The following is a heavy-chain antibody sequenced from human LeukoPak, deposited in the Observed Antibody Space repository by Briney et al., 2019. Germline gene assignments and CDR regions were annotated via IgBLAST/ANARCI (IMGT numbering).Heavy chain of an antibody. CDR3: ARDISSWPYYYGMDV. D-gene: IGHD6-13*01. J-gene: IGHJ6*04. Sequence: GGSLRLSCAASGFTFSDYYMSWIRQAPGKGLEWVSYISSSSRYTNYADSVKGRFTIFRDNPKNSLYLQMNSLRAEDTAVYYCARDISSWPYYYGMDVWGKGTTVTVSS. V-gene: IGHV3-11*06. CDR1: GFTFSDYY. CDR2: ISSSSRYT.